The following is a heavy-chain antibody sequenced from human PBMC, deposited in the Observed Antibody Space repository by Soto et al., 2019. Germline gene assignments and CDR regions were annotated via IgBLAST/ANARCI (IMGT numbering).Heavy chain of an antibody. CDR1: GFSFSSYA. CDR2: IRGRGGTT. V-gene: IGHV3-23*01. J-gene: IGHJ4*02. Sequence: EVQLLESGGGLVQPGGSLRLSCAASGFSFSSYAMGWVRQAPGKGLEGVSGIRGRGGTTYYADSVKGRFTISRDNSKNTLYLQMDSLRAEDTAIYYCAKVIVAWELLNAFDSWGQGTLVTVSS. CDR3: AKVIVAWELLNAFDS. D-gene: IGHD1-26*01.